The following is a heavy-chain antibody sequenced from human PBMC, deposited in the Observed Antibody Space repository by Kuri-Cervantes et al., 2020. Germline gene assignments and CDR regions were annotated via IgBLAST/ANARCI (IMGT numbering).Heavy chain of an antibody. CDR2: ISWNSGSI. Sequence: SLRLSCAASGFTFDDYAMHWVRQAPGKGLEWVSGISWNSGSIGYADSVKGRFTISRDNAKNSLYLQMNSLRAEDTALYYCAKGFWAVVATPIDYWGQGTLVTVSS. J-gene: IGHJ4*02. CDR1: GFTFDDYA. D-gene: IGHD2-2*01. CDR3: AKGFWAVVATPIDY. V-gene: IGHV3-9*01.